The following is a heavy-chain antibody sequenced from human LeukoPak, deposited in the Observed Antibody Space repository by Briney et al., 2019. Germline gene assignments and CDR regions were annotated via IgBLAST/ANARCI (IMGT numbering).Heavy chain of an antibody. Sequence: GGSLRLSCAASGFTFSSYAMSWVRQAPGKGLEWVSGISGSGGSTYYADSVKGRFTISRDNSKNTLYLQMNSLRAEDTAVYYCAKDRCSGGSCYWFDYWGQGTLVTVSS. J-gene: IGHJ4*02. CDR2: ISGSGGST. V-gene: IGHV3-23*01. CDR3: AKDRCSGGSCYWFDY. CDR1: GFTFSSYA. D-gene: IGHD2-15*01.